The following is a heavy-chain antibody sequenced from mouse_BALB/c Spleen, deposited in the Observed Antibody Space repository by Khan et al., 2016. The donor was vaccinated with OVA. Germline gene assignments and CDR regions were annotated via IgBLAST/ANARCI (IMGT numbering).Heavy chain of an antibody. CDR3: ARMARPIN. CDR1: GFTFSSYG. J-gene: IGHJ2*01. V-gene: IGHV5-6-3*01. Sequence: EVELVESGGGLVQPGGSLKLSCAASGFTFSSYGMSWVRQTPDKRLELVATINSNGGSTYYPDSVKGRFTISRDNAKNTLYLQMSSLKSEDTAMYYCARMARPINWGQGTTLTVSS. CDR2: INSNGGST.